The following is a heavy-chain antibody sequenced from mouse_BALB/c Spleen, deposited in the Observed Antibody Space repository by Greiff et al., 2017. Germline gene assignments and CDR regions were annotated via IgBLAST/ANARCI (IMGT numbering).Heavy chain of an antibody. J-gene: IGHJ1*01. CDR2: INSNGGST. Sequence: EVQRVESGGGLVQPGGSLKLSCAASGFTFSSYGMSWVRQTPDKRLELVATINSNGGSTYYPDSVKGRFTISRDNAKNTLYLQMSSLKSEDTAMYYCARDGYGRDWYFDVWGAGTTVTVSS. CDR1: GFTFSSYG. CDR3: ARDGYGRDWYFDV. D-gene: IGHD1-1*01. V-gene: IGHV5-6-3*01.